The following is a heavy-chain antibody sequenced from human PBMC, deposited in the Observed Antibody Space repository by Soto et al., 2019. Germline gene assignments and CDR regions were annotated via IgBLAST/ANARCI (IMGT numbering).Heavy chain of an antibody. J-gene: IGHJ4*02. V-gene: IGHV1-3*01. D-gene: IGHD5-18*01. CDR2: INAGNGNT. CDR3: TNLIRGFSYSPY. Sequence: ASVKVSCKASGYTFTSYAMHWVRQAPGQRLEWMGWINAGNGNTKYSQKFQGRVTITRDTSASTAYMELSSLMTEDTAVYYCTNLIRGFSYSPYWGQGTLVTVSS. CDR1: GYTFTSYA.